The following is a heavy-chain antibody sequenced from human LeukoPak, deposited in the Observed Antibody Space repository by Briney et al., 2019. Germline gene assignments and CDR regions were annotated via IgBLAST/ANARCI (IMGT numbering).Heavy chain of an antibody. CDR3: ARHRLSTSSGEGPTFFDF. V-gene: IGHV4-34*01. CDR2: INHSGST. J-gene: IGHJ4*02. Sequence: SETLSLTCAVYGGSFSGYYWSWIRQPPGKGLEWIGEINHSGSTNYNPSLKSRVTISVDTSKNQFSLKLTSVTAADTAVYYCARHRLSTSSGEGPTFFDFWVQGTQVTVSS. D-gene: IGHD6-6*01. CDR1: GGSFSGYY.